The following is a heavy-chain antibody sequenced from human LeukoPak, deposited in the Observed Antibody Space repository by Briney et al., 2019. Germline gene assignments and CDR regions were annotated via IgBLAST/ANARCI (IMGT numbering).Heavy chain of an antibody. CDR2: ISNSAI. V-gene: IGHV3-48*01. CDR3: ASRRSYGHPFDY. Sequence: GGSLRLSCATSGFTFTNYGMNWVRQARGKGLEWVSYISNSAILYADSVKGRFTISRDNARNSLYLQMNSLRAEDTAVYYCASRRSYGHPFDYWGQGTLVTVSS. J-gene: IGHJ4*02. D-gene: IGHD5-18*01. CDR1: GFTFTNYG.